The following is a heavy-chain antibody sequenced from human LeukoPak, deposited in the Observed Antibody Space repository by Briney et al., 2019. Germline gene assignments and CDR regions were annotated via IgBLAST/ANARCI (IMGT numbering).Heavy chain of an antibody. D-gene: IGHD6-19*01. Sequence: SETLSLTCAVYGGSFRGYYWSWIRQPPGKGLEWIGEINHSGSTNYNPSLKSRVTISVDTSKNQFSLKLSSVTAADTAVYYCARLRGPGIAVAGTFDYWGQGTLVTVSS. J-gene: IGHJ4*02. CDR3: ARLRGPGIAVAGTFDY. CDR1: GGSFRGYY. V-gene: IGHV4-34*01. CDR2: INHSGST.